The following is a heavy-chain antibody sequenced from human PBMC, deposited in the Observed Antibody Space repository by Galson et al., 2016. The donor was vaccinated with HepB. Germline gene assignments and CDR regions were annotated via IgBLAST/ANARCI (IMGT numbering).Heavy chain of an antibody. CDR1: GGTFNSYI. Sequence: SVKVSCKASGGTFNSYIISWMRQAPGQGLEWMGGIITFLGTSNYARQFRGRVTFSADKSTSTAYMDLTSLRSADTALYFCAGTYYRGTGLSDYFHYWGQGTRVTVSS. CDR3: AGTYYRGTGLSDYFHY. CDR2: IITFLGTS. V-gene: IGHV1-69*06. J-gene: IGHJ4*02. D-gene: IGHD1-1*01.